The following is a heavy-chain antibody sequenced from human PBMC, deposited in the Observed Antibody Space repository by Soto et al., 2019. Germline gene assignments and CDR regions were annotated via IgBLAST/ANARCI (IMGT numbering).Heavy chain of an antibody. D-gene: IGHD3-3*01. V-gene: IGHV4-59*01. J-gene: IGHJ6*03. CDR1: GGSISRYY. CDR2: IYYSGST. Sequence: SETLSLTCTVSGGSISRYYWSWIRQPPGKGLEWIGYIYYSGSTNYNPSLKSRVTISVDTSKNQFSLKLSSVTAADTAVYYCARGDFWSGYYSYYYYYDMDVWGKGTTVT. CDR3: ARGDFWSGYYSYYYYYDMDV.